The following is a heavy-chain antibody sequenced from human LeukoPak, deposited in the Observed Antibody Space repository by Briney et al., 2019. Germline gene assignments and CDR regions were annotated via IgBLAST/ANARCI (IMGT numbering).Heavy chain of an antibody. CDR2: IIPILGIA. CDR1: GGTFSSYA. Sequence: ASVKVSCKDSGGTFSSYAIRWVRQAPGQVLEWMARIIPILGIANYAQKFQGRVTITADKSTSTAYMELSSLRSEDTAVYYCARRYCSSTSCYVVYYYGMDVWGQGTTVTVSS. CDR3: ARRYCSSTSCYVVYYYGMDV. D-gene: IGHD2-2*01. J-gene: IGHJ6*02. V-gene: IGHV1-69*04.